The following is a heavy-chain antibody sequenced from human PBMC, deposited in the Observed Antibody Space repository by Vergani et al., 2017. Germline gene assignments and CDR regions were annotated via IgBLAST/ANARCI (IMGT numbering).Heavy chain of an antibody. V-gene: IGHV3-23*01. D-gene: IGHD3-22*01. CDR2: ISGSGGST. J-gene: IGHJ4*02. Sequence: EVQLLESGGGLVQPGGSLRLSCAASGFTFSSYAMSWVRQAPGKGLEWVSAISGSGGSTYYADSVKGRLTISGDNSKNTLYLQMISLSAEDTAVYYCAKVLGIGYYFSVAGVDWGQGTLVTVSS. CDR1: GFTFSSYA. CDR3: AKVLGIGYYFSVAGVD.